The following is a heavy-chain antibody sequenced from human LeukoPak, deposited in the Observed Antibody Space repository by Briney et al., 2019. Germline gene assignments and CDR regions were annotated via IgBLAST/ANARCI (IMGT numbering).Heavy chain of an antibody. CDR3: ARYDLLTGYWNWFDP. CDR1: GGTFSSYA. V-gene: IGHV1-46*01. J-gene: IGHJ5*02. D-gene: IGHD3-9*01. CDR2: INPSGGSI. Sequence: ASVKVSCKASGGTFSSYAISWVRQAPGQGLEWMGIINPSGGSISYAQKFQGRVTMTRDTSTSTVYMELSSLRSEDTAVYYCARYDLLTGYWNWFDPWGQGTLVTVSS.